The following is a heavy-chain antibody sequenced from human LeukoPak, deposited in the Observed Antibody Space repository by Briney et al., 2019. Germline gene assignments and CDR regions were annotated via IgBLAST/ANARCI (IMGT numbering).Heavy chain of an antibody. Sequence: PGGSLRLSCAASGFTFRSYGMHWVRQAPGKGLEWVAVISYDGSNKYYGDSVKGRFTISRDNSKNTLYLEMNSLRAEDTAVYYCATQLLPAENYYYYMDVWGKGTTVTVSS. J-gene: IGHJ6*03. CDR3: ATQLLPAENYYYYMDV. CDR1: GFTFRSYG. D-gene: IGHD2-15*01. V-gene: IGHV3-30*03. CDR2: ISYDGSNK.